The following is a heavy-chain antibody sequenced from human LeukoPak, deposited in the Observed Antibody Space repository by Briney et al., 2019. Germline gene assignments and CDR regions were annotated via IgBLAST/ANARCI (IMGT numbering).Heavy chain of an antibody. Sequence: GGSLRLSCAASGFTFSDFWMSWVRQAPGKGLEWVANIKQDGSEKYYVDSVKGRFTISRDNAKNSLYLQMNSLRAEDTAVYYCARGVGATTYWGQGTLVTVSS. CDR2: IKQDGSEK. V-gene: IGHV3-7*04. J-gene: IGHJ4*02. D-gene: IGHD1-26*01. CDR1: GFTFSDFW. CDR3: ARGVGATTY.